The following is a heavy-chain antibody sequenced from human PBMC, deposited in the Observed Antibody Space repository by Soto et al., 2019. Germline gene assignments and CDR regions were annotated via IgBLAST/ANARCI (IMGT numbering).Heavy chain of an antibody. CDR1: GFTINRND. J-gene: IGHJ6*02. CDR2: MSFDGNHH. V-gene: IGHV3-30*03. Sequence: QVHLVESGGCVVQPGGSLRLSCASSGFTINRNDMYGVSKAPGKGMDWVAVMSFDGNHHHYAASVTGRFTISRDNSKHTLSLEMTSVRRDDTSVYYGASGERCPRVGVYYYALDVWGQGTTVIVSS. CDR3: ASGERCPRVGVYYYALDV. D-gene: IGHD1-1*01.